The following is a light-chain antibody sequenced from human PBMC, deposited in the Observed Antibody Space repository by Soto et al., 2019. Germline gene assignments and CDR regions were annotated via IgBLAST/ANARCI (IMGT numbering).Light chain of an antibody. CDR1: GSDVGGYEY. J-gene: IGLJ1*01. CDR2: DVT. CDR3: ASITRSSTSV. Sequence: QSVLSQPASVSGSPGQSITISCTGTGSDVGGYEYVSWYQHQPDKAPKLIIYDVTNRPSGVSTRFSGSKSGNTASLTISGIQTEDEADYYCASITRSSTSVFGTGTKVTVL. V-gene: IGLV2-14*01.